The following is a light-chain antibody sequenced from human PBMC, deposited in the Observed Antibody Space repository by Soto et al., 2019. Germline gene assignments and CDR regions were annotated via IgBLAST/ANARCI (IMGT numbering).Light chain of an antibody. CDR1: QSVSSD. Sequence: EIVMTQSPATLSVSPGERATLSCRASQSVSSDLAWYHQKPGQAPRLLIYGASTRATGIPDRFSGSGSGTDFTLTISRLEPEDFAVYYCGQFVSAPPRTFGQGTRLEIK. J-gene: IGKJ5*01. CDR2: GAS. V-gene: IGKV3-20*01. CDR3: GQFVSAPPRT.